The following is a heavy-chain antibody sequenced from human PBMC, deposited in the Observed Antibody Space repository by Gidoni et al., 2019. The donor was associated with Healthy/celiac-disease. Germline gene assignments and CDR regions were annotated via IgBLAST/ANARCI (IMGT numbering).Heavy chain of an antibody. CDR2: RSYDGSNK. J-gene: IGHJ4*02. CDR3: ASPPPVEGDFWSGYYAPFDY. D-gene: IGHD3-3*01. Sequence: QVQLVESGGVVVQPGRSLRLSCAASGFTFSIYAMHWVRQAPGKGLEWVAVRSYDGSNKYYADSVKGRFTISRDNSKNTLYLKMNSLRAEDTAVYYCASPPPVEGDFWSGYYAPFDYWGQGTLVTVSS. CDR1: GFTFSIYA. V-gene: IGHV3-30-3*01.